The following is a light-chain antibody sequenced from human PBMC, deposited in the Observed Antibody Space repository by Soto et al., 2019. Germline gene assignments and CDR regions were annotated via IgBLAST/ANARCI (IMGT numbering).Light chain of an antibody. CDR3: QQYGASPPAYT. Sequence: EVVLTQSPGPLSLSPGERATLSCRASQSVDRNYLSWFQHKRGQPPRVLVFATSSRAAGTPVRFSDSGSGTNFTLTITRVEPEDFGVYYCQQYGASPPAYTFGLGTKLEI. V-gene: IGKV3-20*01. CDR2: ATS. CDR1: QSVDRNY. J-gene: IGKJ2*01.